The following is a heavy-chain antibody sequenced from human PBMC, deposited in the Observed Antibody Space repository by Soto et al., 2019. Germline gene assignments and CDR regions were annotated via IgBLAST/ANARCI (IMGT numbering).Heavy chain of an antibody. V-gene: IGHV1-69*01. CDR3: AAELGFGKLSVV. J-gene: IGHJ6*02. D-gene: IGHD3-10*01. CDR1: GDTFKNCV. Sequence: QVQVVQSGVEVRRPGSSVKVSCTASGDTFKNCVISWVRQAPGQGLEWMGGIIPLFGTADFAQRFQGRLTITTEESTTTAYMELSRLRSEDTATYYCAAELGFGKLSVVWGQGTTVIVSS. CDR2: IIPLFGTA.